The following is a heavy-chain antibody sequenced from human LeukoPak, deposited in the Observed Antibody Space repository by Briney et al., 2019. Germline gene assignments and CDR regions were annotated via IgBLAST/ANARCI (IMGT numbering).Heavy chain of an antibody. V-gene: IGHV3-30*02. CDR1: GFTFDDYG. J-gene: IGHJ5*02. CDR2: IRYDGSNK. CDR3: AREESGYDNDWFDP. D-gene: IGHD5-12*01. Sequence: PGGSLRLSCAASGFTFDDYGMHWVRQAPGKGLEWVAFIRYDGSNKYYADSVKGRFTISRDNSKNTLYLQMNSLRAEDTAVYYCAREESGYDNDWFDPWGQGTLVTVSS.